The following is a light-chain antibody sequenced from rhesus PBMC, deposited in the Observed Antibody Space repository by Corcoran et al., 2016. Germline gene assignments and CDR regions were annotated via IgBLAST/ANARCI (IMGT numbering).Light chain of an antibody. CDR3: LQSSNWPWT. J-gene: IGKJ1*01. V-gene: IGKV3-24*04. Sequence: MTQSPATLALSPGERATLSCRASQSVGSSLAWYHRKPGQAPRLLIYGASTRAPGIPDRSSGSGAATEFTLTISSLEPEDVGMYFCLQSSNWPWTFGQGTKVEIK. CDR2: GAS. CDR1: QSVGSS.